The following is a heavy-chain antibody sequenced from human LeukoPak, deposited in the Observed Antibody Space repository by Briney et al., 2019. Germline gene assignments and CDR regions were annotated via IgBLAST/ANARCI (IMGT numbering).Heavy chain of an antibody. V-gene: IGHV1-18*01. CDR2: ISAYNGNT. CDR1: GYTFTSCG. CDR3: ARGLRYQLLLNDAFDI. J-gene: IGHJ3*02. D-gene: IGHD2-2*01. Sequence: GASVKVSCKASGYTFTSCGISWVRQAPGQGLEWMGWISAYNGNTNYAQKLQGRVTMTRNTSISTAYMELSSLRSEDTAVYYCARGLRYQLLLNDAFDIWGQGTMVTVSS.